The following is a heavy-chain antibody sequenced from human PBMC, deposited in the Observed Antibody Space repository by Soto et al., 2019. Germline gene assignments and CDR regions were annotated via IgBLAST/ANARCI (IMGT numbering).Heavy chain of an antibody. J-gene: IGHJ4*02. CDR2: ISYDGSNK. D-gene: IGHD2-15*01. Sequence: QVELVESGGGVVQPGRSLRLSCAASGFTCSTDGMHWVRQAPGKGLGWMAVISYDGSNKYYADSVKGRFSISRDNSKNTLYLQMNSLTAEDTAVYYCAKETYSGPLDYWGQGTLVTVSS. V-gene: IGHV3-30*18. CDR3: AKETYSGPLDY. CDR1: GFTCSTDG.